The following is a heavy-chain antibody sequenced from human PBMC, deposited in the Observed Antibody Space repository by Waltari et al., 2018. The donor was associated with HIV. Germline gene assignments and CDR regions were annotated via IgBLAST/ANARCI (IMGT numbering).Heavy chain of an antibody. V-gene: IGHV3-53*01. CDR1: GSSVSDLS. CDR2: LYTEGRT. Sequence: EVQLVESGGGLVQPGGSLRPPCAASGSSVSDLSMSWVRLAPGKGLQWVSVLYTEGRTQYMDSVKGRFTIFRDDSKNTLYLQMNSLRVDDTAIYYCARMKRSYGSGQSRYFYFGMDVWGQGTTV. CDR3: ARMKRSYGSGQSRYFYFGMDV. J-gene: IGHJ6*02. D-gene: IGHD3-10*01.